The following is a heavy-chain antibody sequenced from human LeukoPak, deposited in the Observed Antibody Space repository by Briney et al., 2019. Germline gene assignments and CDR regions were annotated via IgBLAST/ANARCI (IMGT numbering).Heavy chain of an antibody. CDR2: IRYDGSNK. CDR1: GFTFSSYG. J-gene: IGHJ4*02. CDR3: ARDRSGGSYTFDY. D-gene: IGHD1-26*01. Sequence: GGSLRLSCAASGFTFSSYGMHWVRQAPGKGLEWVAFIRYDGSNKYYADSVKGRFTISRDNSKNTLYLQMNSLRAEDTAVYYCARDRSGGSYTFDYWGQGTLVTVSS. V-gene: IGHV3-30*02.